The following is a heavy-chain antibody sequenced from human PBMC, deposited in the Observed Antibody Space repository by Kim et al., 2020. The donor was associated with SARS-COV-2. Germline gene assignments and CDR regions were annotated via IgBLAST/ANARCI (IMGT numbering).Heavy chain of an antibody. Sequence: SETLSLTCAVYGGSFSGYYWSWIRQPPGKGLEWIGEINHSGSTNYNPSLKSRVTISVDTSKNQFSLKLSSVTAADTAVYYCARKPGYSSSAVPFDYWGQG. CDR3: ARKPGYSSSAVPFDY. J-gene: IGHJ4*02. CDR1: GGSFSGYY. V-gene: IGHV4-34*01. D-gene: IGHD6-13*01. CDR2: INHSGST.